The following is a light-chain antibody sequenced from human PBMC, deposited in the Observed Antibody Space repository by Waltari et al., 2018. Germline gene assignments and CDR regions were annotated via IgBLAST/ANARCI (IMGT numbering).Light chain of an antibody. CDR3: CSDAGSGTYV. J-gene: IGLJ1*01. V-gene: IGLV2-23*02. CDR2: AVT. Sequence: QSALTQPASVSGSPGQSITISCTGTSSDIGKYNSVSWYQHPPGKVPKVMISAVTKRPSGFYNRFSVYNSGNTAYLTISGLQADDEAEYYCCSDAGSGTYVFGTGTKLTV. CDR1: SSDIGKYNS.